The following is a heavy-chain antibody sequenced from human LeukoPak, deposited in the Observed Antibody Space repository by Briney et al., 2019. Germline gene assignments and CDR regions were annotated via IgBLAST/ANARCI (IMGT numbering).Heavy chain of an antibody. V-gene: IGHV1-69*04. Sequence: GASVKVSCKASGGTFISYAISWVRQAPGQGLEWMGRIIPILGIANYAQKFQGRVTITADKSTSTAYMELSSLRSEDTAVYYCAKSSGPGGYYYYGMDVWGQGTTVTVSS. CDR2: IIPILGIA. CDR3: AKSSGPGGYYYYGMDV. J-gene: IGHJ6*02. D-gene: IGHD6-19*01. CDR1: GGTFISYA.